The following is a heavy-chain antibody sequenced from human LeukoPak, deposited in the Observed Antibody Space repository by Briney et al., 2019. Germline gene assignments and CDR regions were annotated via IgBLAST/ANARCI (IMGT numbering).Heavy chain of an antibody. CDR3: ARDVDRRDDP. V-gene: IGHV3-7*01. CDR2: MNQDGNEK. CDR1: GFTFDDYG. J-gene: IGHJ5*02. Sequence: GGSLRLSCAASGFTFDDYGMSWVRQAPGKGLEWVANMNQDGNEKRYVDSVKGRFTISRDNAKNLLFLQMNNMRVEDTGVYYCARDVDRRDDPWGQGILVTVSS. D-gene: IGHD3-9*01.